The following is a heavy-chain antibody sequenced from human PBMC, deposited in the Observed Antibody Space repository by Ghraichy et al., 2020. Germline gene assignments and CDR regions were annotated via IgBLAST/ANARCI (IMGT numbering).Heavy chain of an antibody. D-gene: IGHD2-2*01. CDR1: GGSVSSGSYY. V-gene: IGHV4-61*01. CDR3: ARGVVVPAAMGGFWFDP. CDR2: IYYSGST. Sequence: SETLSLTCTVSGGSVSSGSYYWSWIRQPPGKGLEWIGYIYYSGSTNYNPSLKSRVTISVDTSKNQFSLKLSSVTAADTAVYYCARGVVVPAAMGGFWFDPWGQGTLVTVSS. J-gene: IGHJ5*02.